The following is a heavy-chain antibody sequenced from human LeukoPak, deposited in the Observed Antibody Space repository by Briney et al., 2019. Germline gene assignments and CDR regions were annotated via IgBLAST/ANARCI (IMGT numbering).Heavy chain of an antibody. D-gene: IGHD5-12*01. CDR1: GFTFSSYG. Sequence: GSLRLSCAASGFTFSSYGMHWVRQAPGKGLEWVAVIWYDGSNKYYADSVKGRFTISRDNSKNTLYLQMNSLGAEDTAVYYCARGFSTEWLLDAFDIWGQGTMVTVSS. CDR3: ARGFSTEWLLDAFDI. CDR2: IWYDGSNK. J-gene: IGHJ3*02. V-gene: IGHV3-33*01.